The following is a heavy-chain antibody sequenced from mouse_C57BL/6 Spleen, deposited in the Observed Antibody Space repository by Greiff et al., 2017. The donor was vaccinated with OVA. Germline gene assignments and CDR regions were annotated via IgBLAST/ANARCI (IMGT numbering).Heavy chain of an antibody. J-gene: IGHJ4*01. Sequence: EVHLVESEGGLVQPGRSMKLSCTASGFTFSDYYMAWVRQVPEKGLEWVANINYDGSSTYYLDSLKSRFIISRDNAKNILYLQMSSLKSEDTATYYCARGGWDLYYAMDYWGQGTSVTVSS. CDR2: INYDGSST. CDR3: ARGGWDLYYAMDY. D-gene: IGHD4-1*01. CDR1: GFTFSDYY. V-gene: IGHV5-16*01.